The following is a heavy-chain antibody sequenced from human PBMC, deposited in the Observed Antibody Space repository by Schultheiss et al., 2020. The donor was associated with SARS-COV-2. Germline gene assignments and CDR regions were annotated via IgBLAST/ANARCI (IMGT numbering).Heavy chain of an antibody. CDR2: IKQDGSEK. J-gene: IGHJ4*01. V-gene: IGHV3-7*01. CDR1: GFTFSSYW. Sequence: GGSLRLSCAASGFTFSSYWMSWVRQAPGKGLEWVANIKQDGSEKYYVDSVKGRFTISRDNAKNSLYLQMNSLRAEDTAVYYCAREYFDWLQSPPGDYWGHGTLVTVSS. D-gene: IGHD3-9*01. CDR3: AREYFDWLQSPPGDY.